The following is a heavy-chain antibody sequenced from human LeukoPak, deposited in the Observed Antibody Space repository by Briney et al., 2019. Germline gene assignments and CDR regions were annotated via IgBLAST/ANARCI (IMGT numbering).Heavy chain of an antibody. D-gene: IGHD3-10*01. CDR3: ARGIGSGSYYDAFDI. V-gene: IGHV4-34*01. CDR1: GGSFSGYY. CDR2: INHSGST. Sequence: PSETLSLTCAVYGGSFSGYYWSWIRQSPGKGLEWIGEINHSGSTNYNPSLKSRVTISVDTSKNQFSLKLSSVTAADTAVYYCARGIGSGSYYDAFDIWGQGTMVTVSS. J-gene: IGHJ3*02.